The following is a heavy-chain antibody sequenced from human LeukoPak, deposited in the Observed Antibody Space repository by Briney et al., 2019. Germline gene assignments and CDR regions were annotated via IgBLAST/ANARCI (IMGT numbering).Heavy chain of an antibody. CDR3: ARVPRSGYDILTVYYPDWYFDL. CDR2: IYCSGST. V-gene: IGHV4-31*03. D-gene: IGHD3-9*01. Sequence: SQTLSLTCTVSGGSISSGGYYWSWIRQHPGKGLEWIGYIYCSGSTYYNPSLQVRVTISVDTSKNQFSLKLSSVTAADTAVYYCARVPRSGYDILTVYYPDWYFDLWGRGTLVTVSS. J-gene: IGHJ2*01. CDR1: GGSISSGGYY.